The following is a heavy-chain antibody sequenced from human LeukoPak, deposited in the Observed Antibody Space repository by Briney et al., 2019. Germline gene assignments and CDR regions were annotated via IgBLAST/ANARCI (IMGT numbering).Heavy chain of an antibody. D-gene: IGHD3-10*01. V-gene: IGHV4-59*08. CDR1: AGSISSYY. J-gene: IGHJ6*03. CDR3: ARTYYFGSGSYRYMDV. Sequence: SETLSLTCTVSAGSISSYYWSWIRQPPGKGLEWIGYVYDLGSTNYNPSLRSRATISVDTSNNQFSLKVSTVTAADTAVYYCARTYYFGSGSYRYMDVWGKGTTVTVSS. CDR2: VYDLGST.